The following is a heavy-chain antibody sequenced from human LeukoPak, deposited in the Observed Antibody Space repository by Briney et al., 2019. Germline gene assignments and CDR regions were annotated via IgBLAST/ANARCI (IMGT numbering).Heavy chain of an antibody. CDR3: GRGFVLMPAGIPDY. CDR2: ISNDGSST. J-gene: IGHJ4*02. V-gene: IGHV3-74*01. Sequence: GSLRLSCAASGFTFSNYWMHWVRQAPGEGLVWVSRISNDGSSTTYADSVKGRFTISRDNAKNTLYLQMNSLRAEDTAVYYCGRGFVLMPAGIPDYWGQGTLVTVSS. D-gene: IGHD2-2*01. CDR1: GFTFSNYW.